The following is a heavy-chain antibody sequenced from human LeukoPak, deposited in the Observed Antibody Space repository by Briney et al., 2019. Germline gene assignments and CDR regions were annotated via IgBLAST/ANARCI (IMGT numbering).Heavy chain of an antibody. CDR1: GFTFSSYA. V-gene: IGHV3-30-3*01. CDR3: ARDLGYSSSWSYYYYGMDV. D-gene: IGHD6-13*01. J-gene: IGHJ6*02. Sequence: GGSLRLSCAASGFTFSSYAMHWVRQAPGKGLEWVAVISYDGSNKYYADSVKGRFTISRDNSKNTLYLQMNSLRAEDTAVYYCARDLGYSSSWSYYYYGMDVWGQGTTVTVS. CDR2: ISYDGSNK.